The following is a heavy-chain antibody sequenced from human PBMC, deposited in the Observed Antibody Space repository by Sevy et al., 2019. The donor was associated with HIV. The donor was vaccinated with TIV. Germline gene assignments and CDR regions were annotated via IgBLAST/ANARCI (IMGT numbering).Heavy chain of an antibody. Sequence: GGSLRLSCAASGFTFSSYGMHWVRQGPGKGLEWVALIWHDGSNKYYADSVKGRFTVSRDNSKNTLYLKMNSLRAEDTAVYYCATHRGQWLFTAVFDYWGQGTLVTVSS. V-gene: IGHV3-33*01. CDR3: ATHRGQWLFTAVFDY. J-gene: IGHJ4*02. CDR1: GFTFSSYG. D-gene: IGHD6-19*01. CDR2: IWHDGSNK.